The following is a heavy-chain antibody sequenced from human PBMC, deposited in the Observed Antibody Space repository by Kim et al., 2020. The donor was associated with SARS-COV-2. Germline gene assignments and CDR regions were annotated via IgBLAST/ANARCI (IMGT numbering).Heavy chain of an antibody. J-gene: IGHJ6*02. V-gene: IGHV3-21*01. D-gene: IGHD5-12*01. CDR2: ISSSSSYI. CDR3: ARDSGYDYVSSTNYYYYGMDV. CDR1: GFTFSSYS. Sequence: GGSLRLSCAASGFTFSSYSMNWVRQAPGKGLEWVSSISSSSSYIYYADSVKGRFTISRDNAKNSLYLQMNSLRAEDTAVYYCARDSGYDYVSSTNYYYYGMDVWGQGTTVTVSS.